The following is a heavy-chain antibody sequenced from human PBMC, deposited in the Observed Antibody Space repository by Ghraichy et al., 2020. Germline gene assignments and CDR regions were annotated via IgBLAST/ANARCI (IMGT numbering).Heavy chain of an antibody. D-gene: IGHD2-15*01. CDR3: TRDLIEGRVGDSEY. V-gene: IGHV3-9*01. J-gene: IGHJ4*02. Sequence: GGSLRLSCAASGFTFRDYAMHWVRQAPGKGLEWVSGISLNSNNIVYADSVKGRFTISRDNAKNSLYLQMNSLRAEDTALYYCTRDLIEGRVGDSEYWGQGTLVTVSS. CDR2: ISLNSNNI. CDR1: GFTFRDYA.